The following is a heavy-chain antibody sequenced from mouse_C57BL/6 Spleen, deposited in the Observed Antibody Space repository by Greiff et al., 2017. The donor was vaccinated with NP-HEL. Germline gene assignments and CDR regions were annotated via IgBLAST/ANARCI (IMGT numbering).Heavy chain of an antibody. CDR3: TVWGSSYVWYFDV. CDR2: IRLKSDNYAT. V-gene: IGHV6-3*01. Sequence: DVKLQESGGGLVQPGGSMKLSCVASGFTFSNYWMNWVRQSPEKGLEWVAQIRLKSDNYATHYAESVKGRFTISRDDSKSSVYLQMNNLRAEDTGIYYCTVWGSSYVWYFDVWGTGTTVTVSS. J-gene: IGHJ1*03. D-gene: IGHD1-1*01. CDR1: GFTFSNYW.